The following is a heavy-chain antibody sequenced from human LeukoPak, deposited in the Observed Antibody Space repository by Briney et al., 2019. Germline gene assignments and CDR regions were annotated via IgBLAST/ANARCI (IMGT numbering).Heavy chain of an antibody. V-gene: IGHV1-69*05. J-gene: IGHJ4*02. CDR1: GYTFTDYN. CDR2: IIPIFGTA. CDR3: ARERAGLNCGGDCYYY. Sequence: ASVKVSCKTSGYTFTDYNMHWVRQAPGQGLEWMGGIIPIFGTANYAQKFQGRVTITTDESTSTAYMELSSLRSEDTAVYYCARERAGLNCGGDCYYYWGQGTLVTVSS. D-gene: IGHD2-21*01.